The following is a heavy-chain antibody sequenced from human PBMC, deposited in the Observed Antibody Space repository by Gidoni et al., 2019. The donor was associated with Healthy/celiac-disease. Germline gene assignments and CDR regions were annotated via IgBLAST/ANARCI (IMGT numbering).Heavy chain of an antibody. J-gene: IGHJ4*02. V-gene: IGHV4-34*01. D-gene: IGHD3-3*01. CDR2: INHSGST. CDR3: ARGDFWSGYYPDY. CDR1: GGSFSGYY. Sequence: QVQLQQWGAGLLKPSETLSLTCAVDGGSFSGYYWSWIRQPPGKGLEWIGEINHSGSTNYNPSLKSRVTISVDTSKNQFSLKLSSVTAADTAVYYCARGDFWSGYYPDYWGQGTLVTVSS.